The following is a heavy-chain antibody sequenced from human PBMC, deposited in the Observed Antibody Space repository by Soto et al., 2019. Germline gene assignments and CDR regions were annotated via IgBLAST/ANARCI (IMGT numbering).Heavy chain of an antibody. Sequence: QVQLVQSGAEVKKPGSSVKVSCKASGGTFSSYAISWVRQAPGQGLEWMGGIMPIFGTANYAQKFQRRVTITANKSTSTAYMELSSLRSEDTAVYYCPRRVGYSYGQRLNWFDPWGQGTLVTVFS. D-gene: IGHD5-18*01. CDR2: IMPIFGTA. J-gene: IGHJ5*02. CDR1: GGTFSSYA. V-gene: IGHV1-69*06. CDR3: PRRVGYSYGQRLNWFDP.